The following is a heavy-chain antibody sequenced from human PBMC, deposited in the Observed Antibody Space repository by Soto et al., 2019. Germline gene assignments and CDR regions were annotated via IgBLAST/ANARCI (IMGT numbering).Heavy chain of an antibody. V-gene: IGHV4-59*08. CDR3: ARQYGYYFDY. J-gene: IGHJ4*02. CDR2: IYYSGST. D-gene: IGHD4-17*01. Sequence: GGSTGYYYLIWIRQPPGKGLEWIGYIYYSGSTNYNPSLMSRVTISVDTSKNQLSLKLSSVTAADTAVYYCARQYGYYFDYWGQGTLVTGSS. CDR1: GGSTGYYY.